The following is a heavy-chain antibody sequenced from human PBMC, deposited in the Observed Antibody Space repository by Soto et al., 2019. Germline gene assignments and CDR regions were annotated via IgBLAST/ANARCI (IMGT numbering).Heavy chain of an antibody. J-gene: IGHJ6*02. CDR1: GYTFTSYG. CDR3: ARYCSSTSCSGYYYYGMDV. Sequence: QVQLVQSGAEVKKPRASVKVSCKASGYTFTSYGISWVRQAPGQGLEWMGWISAYNGNTNYAQKLQGRVTMTTDTSTSTAYMELRSLRSDDTAVYYCARYCSSTSCSGYYYYGMDVWGQGTTVTVSS. CDR2: ISAYNGNT. V-gene: IGHV1-18*01. D-gene: IGHD2-2*01.